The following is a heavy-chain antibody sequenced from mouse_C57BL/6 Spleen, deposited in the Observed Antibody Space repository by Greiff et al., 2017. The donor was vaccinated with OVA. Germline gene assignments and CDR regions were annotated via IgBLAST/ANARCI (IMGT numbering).Heavy chain of an antibody. V-gene: IGHV3-6*01. CDR2: ISYDGSN. CDR1: GYSITSGYY. D-gene: IGHD4-1*01. CDR3: ATTGTDYAMDY. Sequence: EVQLQQSGPGLVKPSQSLSLTCSVTGYSITSGYYWNWIRQFPGNKLEWMGYISYDGSNNYNPSLKNRISITRDTSKNQFFLKLNSVTTEDTATYYCATTGTDYAMDYWGQGTSVTVSS. J-gene: IGHJ4*01.